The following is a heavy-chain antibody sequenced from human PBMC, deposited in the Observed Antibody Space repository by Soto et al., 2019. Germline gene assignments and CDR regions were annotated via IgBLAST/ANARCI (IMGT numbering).Heavy chain of an antibody. CDR1: GYTFTSYA. CDR2: INAGNGNT. Sequence: QVQLVQSGAEVKKPGASVKVYCKASGYTFTSYAMHWVRQAPGQRLEWMGWINAGNGNTKYSQKFQGRVTITRDTTASTADMELSSLRSEDTAVYYCARGNHRLSHHSNSCDYWGQGTLVTVSS. CDR3: ARGNHRLSHHSNSCDY. D-gene: IGHD6-13*01. V-gene: IGHV1-3*01. J-gene: IGHJ4*02.